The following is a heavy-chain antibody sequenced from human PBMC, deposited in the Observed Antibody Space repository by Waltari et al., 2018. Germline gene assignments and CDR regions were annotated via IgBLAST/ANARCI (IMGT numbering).Heavy chain of an antibody. J-gene: IGHJ3*02. CDR3: ARDGTLSGGSGSYPGSDAFDI. CDR1: GFTFSSSG. CDR2: IWYDGSNK. Sequence: QVQLVESGGGVVQPGRSLRLSCAASGFTFSSSGMHGVRQAPGKGLAWVAVIWYDGSNKYYADSVKGRFTISRDNSKNTLYLQMNSLRAEDTAVYYCARDGTLSGGSGSYPGSDAFDIWGQGTMVTVSS. V-gene: IGHV3-33*01. D-gene: IGHD3-10*01.